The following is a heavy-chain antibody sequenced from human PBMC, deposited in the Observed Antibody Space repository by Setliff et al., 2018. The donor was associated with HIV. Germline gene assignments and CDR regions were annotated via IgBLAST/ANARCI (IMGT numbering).Heavy chain of an antibody. Sequence: SETLSLTCIVSGASISYNTWSWIRQPPGKGLQWIGFIHHSVTTSYNPSLKSRVTISLDTSKNQLSLKLSSVTAADTAVYYCTRAEQQLPYYYYYYGMDVWGQGTTVTVSS. CDR3: TRAEQQLPYYYYYYGMDV. D-gene: IGHD6-13*01. CDR2: IHHSVTT. V-gene: IGHV4-59*12. J-gene: IGHJ6*02. CDR1: GASISYNT.